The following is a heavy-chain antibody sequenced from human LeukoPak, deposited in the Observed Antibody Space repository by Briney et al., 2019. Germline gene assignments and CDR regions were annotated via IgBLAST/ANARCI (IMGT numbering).Heavy chain of an antibody. CDR1: GFTFSSYS. Sequence: GGSLRLSCAASGFTFSSYSMNWVRQAPGKGLEWISYITTSGGAKNYADSVKGRFTISRDNAENSLYLQMNSLRAEDTAVYYCASLTYDYSNYAPPYDYWGQGTLVTVSS. J-gene: IGHJ4*02. V-gene: IGHV3-48*01. CDR3: ASLTYDYSNYAPPYDY. CDR2: ITTSGGAK. D-gene: IGHD4-11*01.